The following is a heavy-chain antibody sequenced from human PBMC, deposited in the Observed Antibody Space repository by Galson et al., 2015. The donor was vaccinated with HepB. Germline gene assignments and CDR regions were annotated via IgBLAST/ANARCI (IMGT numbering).Heavy chain of an antibody. CDR2: INPSGGST. J-gene: IGHJ3*02. Sequence: CKASGYTFTSYYMHWVRQAPGQGLEWMGIINPSGGSTSYAQKFQGRVTMTRDTSTSTVYMELSSLRSEDTAVYYRAREDYGGSNAFDIWGQGTMVTVSS. CDR1: GYTFTSYY. D-gene: IGHD4-23*01. V-gene: IGHV1-46*03. CDR3: AREDYGGSNAFDI.